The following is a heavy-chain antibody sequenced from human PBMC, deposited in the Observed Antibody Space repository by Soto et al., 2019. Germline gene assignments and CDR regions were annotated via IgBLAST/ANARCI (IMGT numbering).Heavy chain of an antibody. D-gene: IGHD1-7*01. J-gene: IGHJ2*01. CDR1: GFTFSTYT. V-gene: IGHV3-30-3*01. CDR3: AREGSNYYFEL. CDR2: ISYDGSNK. Sequence: QVQLVESGGGVVQPGRSLRLSCAASGFTFSTYTMHWVRQAPGKGLEWVAIISYDGSNKYYADSVKGRFTISRDNSKNTLYLQMSSLRPEDTAVYYCAREGSNYYFELWGRGTLVTVSS.